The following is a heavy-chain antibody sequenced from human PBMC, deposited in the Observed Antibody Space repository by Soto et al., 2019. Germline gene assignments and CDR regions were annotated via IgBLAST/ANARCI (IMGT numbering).Heavy chain of an antibody. D-gene: IGHD3-10*01. J-gene: IGHJ4*02. CDR1: GGSISSFNYF. V-gene: IGHV4-39*01. Sequence: QLQLQESGPGLVKPSETLSLTCTVSGGSISSFNYFWGWIRQPPGKGLEWIGSIYYSGSTYYKPSLKSRVTISADTSKNQFSLKLSSVTAADTAVYYCARYYMWQPFDHWGQGTLVTASS. CDR3: ARYYMWQPFDH. CDR2: IYYSGST.